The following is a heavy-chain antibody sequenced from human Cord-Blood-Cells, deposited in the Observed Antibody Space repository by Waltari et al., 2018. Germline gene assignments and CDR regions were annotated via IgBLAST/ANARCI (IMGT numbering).Heavy chain of an antibody. CDR1: GGPFSSYA. Sequence: QVQLVQSGAEVKKPGSSVKVSCKASGGPFSSYAISWVRQAPGQGLEWLGGIIPIFGTANYAQKFQGRVTITADESTSTAYMELSSLRSEDTAVYYCARVEYSGYAFDYWGQGTLVTVSS. D-gene: IGHD5-12*01. CDR2: IIPIFGTA. V-gene: IGHV1-69*01. J-gene: IGHJ4*02. CDR3: ARVEYSGYAFDY.